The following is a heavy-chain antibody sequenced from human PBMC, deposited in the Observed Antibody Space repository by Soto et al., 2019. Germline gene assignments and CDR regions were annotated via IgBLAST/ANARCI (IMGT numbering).Heavy chain of an antibody. CDR2: IYYSGST. Sequence: SETLSLTCTVSGGSISSGGYYWSWIRQRPGKGLEWIGYIYYSGSTYYNPSLKSRVTISVDTSKNQFSLKLSSVTAADTAVYYCARAHITMVRGVRFDPWGQGTLVTVSS. J-gene: IGHJ5*02. V-gene: IGHV4-31*03. CDR3: ARAHITMVRGVRFDP. CDR1: GGSISSGGYY. D-gene: IGHD3-10*01.